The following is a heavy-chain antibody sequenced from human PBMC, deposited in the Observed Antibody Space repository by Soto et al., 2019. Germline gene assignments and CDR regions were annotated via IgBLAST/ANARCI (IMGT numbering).Heavy chain of an antibody. D-gene: IGHD1-7*01. J-gene: IGHJ4*02. V-gene: IGHV3-30*18. CDR3: AKGFANYWAFDY. CDR1: GFNFSTYG. Sequence: GGSLRLSCAASGFNFSTYGMHWVRQAPGKGLEWVAFISNDGSNKYYADSVKGRFTISRDNSKNTLYLQMNSLRAEDTAVYYCAKGFANYWAFDYWGQRTLVTVSS. CDR2: ISNDGSNK.